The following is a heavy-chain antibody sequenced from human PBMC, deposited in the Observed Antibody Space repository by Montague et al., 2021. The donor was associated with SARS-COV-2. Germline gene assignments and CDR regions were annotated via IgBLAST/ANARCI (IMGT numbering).Heavy chain of an antibody. J-gene: IGHJ4*02. CDR3: VRVSWYYYGSGAFDN. CDR1: GRSIISTSSY. Sequence: SETLSLTCTVSGRSIISTSSYWGWIRQPPGGGLEWIGSISHRENTFYNPSLKGPVTISVDTSKNQFSLKMISVTAADTGIYYCVRVSWYYYGSGAFDNWGQGTLVTVSA. CDR2: ISHRENT. V-gene: IGHV4-39*07. D-gene: IGHD3-10*01.